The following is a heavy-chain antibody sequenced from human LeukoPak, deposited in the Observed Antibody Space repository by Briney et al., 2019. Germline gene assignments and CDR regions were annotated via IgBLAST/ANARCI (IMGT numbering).Heavy chain of an antibody. D-gene: IGHD6-19*01. CDR2: ISSSGGST. Sequence: GGSLRLSCSASGFTLSTYDMHWVRQAPGKGLEHVSDISSSGGSTYYADSVKGRFTISRDNSKNTLDLQMNSLRAEDTAVYYCAKETHERSSSDWPIDHWGQGTLVTVSS. J-gene: IGHJ4*02. V-gene: IGHV3-64*04. CDR1: GFTLSTYD. CDR3: AKETHERSSSDWPIDH.